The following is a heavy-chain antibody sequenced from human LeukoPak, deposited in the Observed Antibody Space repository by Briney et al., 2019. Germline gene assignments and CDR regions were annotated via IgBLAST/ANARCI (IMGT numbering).Heavy chain of an antibody. V-gene: IGHV4-61*02. CDR1: GGSISSGSYY. J-gene: IGHJ3*02. CDR2: IYSSGST. Sequence: NPSETLSLTCTVSGGSISSGSYYWSWIRQPAGKGLEWIGRIYSSGSTNYNPSLKSRVTISVDTSKNQFSLKLSSVTAADTAVYYCAREHIVVVIAMVAFDIWGQGTMVTVSS. D-gene: IGHD2-21*01. CDR3: AREHIVVVIAMVAFDI.